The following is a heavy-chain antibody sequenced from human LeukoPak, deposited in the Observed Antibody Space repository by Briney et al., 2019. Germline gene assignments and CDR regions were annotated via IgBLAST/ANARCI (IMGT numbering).Heavy chain of an antibody. V-gene: IGHV4-61*02. CDR2: IYTSGST. D-gene: IGHD3-3*01. Sequence: SQTLSLTCTVSGGSISSGSYYWSWIRQPAGKGLEWIGRIYTSGSTNYNPSLKSRVTISVDTSKNQFSLKLSSVTTADTAVYYCARGNDYDFWSGYGLHYWGQGTLVTVSS. CDR3: ARGNDYDFWSGYGLHY. CDR1: GGSISSGSYY. J-gene: IGHJ4*02.